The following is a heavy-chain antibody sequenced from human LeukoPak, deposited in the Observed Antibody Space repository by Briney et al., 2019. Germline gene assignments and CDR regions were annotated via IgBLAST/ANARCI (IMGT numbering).Heavy chain of an antibody. D-gene: IGHD6-19*01. Sequence: GGSLRLSCAASGFTFSSYPLHWVRQVPGKGLEWVAVISYDGSRKYYADSVKGRFTISRDNSKNTLYLQMNSLRAEDTALYFCAKAVSHSYFDFWGQGTLVTVSA. CDR3: AKAVSHSYFDF. CDR2: ISYDGSRK. J-gene: IGHJ4*02. CDR1: GFTFSSYP. V-gene: IGHV3-30-3*01.